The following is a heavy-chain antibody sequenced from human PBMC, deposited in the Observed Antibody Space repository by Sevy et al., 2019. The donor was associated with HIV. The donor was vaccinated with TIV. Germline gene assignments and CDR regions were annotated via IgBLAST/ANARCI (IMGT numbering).Heavy chain of an antibody. J-gene: IGHJ4*02. V-gene: IGHV3-49*04. D-gene: IGHD3-3*01. CDR2: IRSKAYGGTT. Sequence: GGSLRLSCIASGFTFGDYAMSWVRQAPGKGLEWVGFIRSKAYGGTTEYAASVKGRFTISRDDSKSIAYLQMNSLKTEDTAVYYCTYYDFWSGYYFSDYWGQGTLVTVSS. CDR1: GFTFGDYA. CDR3: TYYDFWSGYYFSDY.